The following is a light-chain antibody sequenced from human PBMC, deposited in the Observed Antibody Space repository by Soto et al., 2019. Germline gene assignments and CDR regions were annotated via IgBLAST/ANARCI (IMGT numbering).Light chain of an antibody. Sequence: EIVMTQSPATLSVSPGERATLSCRASQSVSSNLAWYQQKPGQAPRLLIHDASTRAPGIPARFSGSGSGTEFTLTISSLQSEDFAVYYCHQYNDWPPLTFGQGTKVEIE. J-gene: IGKJ1*01. V-gene: IGKV3-15*01. CDR2: DAS. CDR1: QSVSSN. CDR3: HQYNDWPPLT.